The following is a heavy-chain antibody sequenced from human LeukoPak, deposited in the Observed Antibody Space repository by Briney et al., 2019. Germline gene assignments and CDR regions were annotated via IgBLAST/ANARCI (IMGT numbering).Heavy chain of an antibody. Sequence: SGPTLVNPTQTLTLTCTFSGFSRTTRGVGVGWIRQPPGKALEWLSLIYWDDDKRYSPSLKSRLIITKDTSKNQVVLTMTNMDPVDTATYYCAQWRRNWFDPWGQGTLVTVSS. V-gene: IGHV2-5*02. CDR2: IYWDDDK. J-gene: IGHJ5*02. D-gene: IGHD3-3*01. CDR3: AQWRRNWFDP. CDR1: GFSRTTRGVG.